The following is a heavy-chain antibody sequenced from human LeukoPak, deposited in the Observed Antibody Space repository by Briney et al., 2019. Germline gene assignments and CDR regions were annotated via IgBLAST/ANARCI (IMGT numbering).Heavy chain of an antibody. D-gene: IGHD1-26*01. CDR2: IWYDGSNK. CDR1: GFTFSSYG. J-gene: IGHJ6*02. CDR3: GRDIGRDYYYGMDV. Sequence: GRSLRLSCAASGFTFSSYGMHWVRQAPGKGLEWVAVIWYDGSNKYYADSVKGRFTISRDNSKNTLYLQMNSLRAEDTAVYYCGRDIGRDYYYGMDVWGQGTTVTVSS. V-gene: IGHV3-33*01.